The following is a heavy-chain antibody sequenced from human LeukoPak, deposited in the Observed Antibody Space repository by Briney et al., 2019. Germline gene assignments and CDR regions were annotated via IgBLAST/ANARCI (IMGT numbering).Heavy chain of an antibody. V-gene: IGHV4-34*01. D-gene: IGHD2-2*01. CDR2: IDLRGRT. J-gene: IGHJ3*02. Sequence: SDTVPLTCAVYGVSLDYYYWILIRHAPGRGLGWVGEIDLRGRTKYIPSLKNRLTIFVDTLKNQLSVKVTSVTAADTAVYYCARPHYCTSTTCTGPFHIWGQGTLVTVSS. CDR1: GVSLDYYY. CDR3: ARPHYCTSTTCTGPFHI.